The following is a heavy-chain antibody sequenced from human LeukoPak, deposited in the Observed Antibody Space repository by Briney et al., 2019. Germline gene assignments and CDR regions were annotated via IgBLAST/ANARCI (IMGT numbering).Heavy chain of an antibody. CDR2: ISGSGGST. V-gene: IGHV3-23*01. CDR1: GFTFSSYA. CDR3: AKDILELSIAVAGYDY. D-gene: IGHD6-19*01. J-gene: IGHJ4*02. Sequence: GGSLRLSCAASGFTFSSYAMSWVRQAPGKGLEWVSAISGSGGSTYYADSVKGRFTISRDNSKNTPYLQMNSLRAEDTAVYYCAKDILELSIAVAGYDYWGQGTLVTVSS.